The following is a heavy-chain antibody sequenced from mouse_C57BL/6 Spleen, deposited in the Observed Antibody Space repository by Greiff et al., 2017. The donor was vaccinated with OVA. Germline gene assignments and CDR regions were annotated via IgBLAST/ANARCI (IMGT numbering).Heavy chain of an antibody. V-gene: IGHV5-4*01. D-gene: IGHD2-4*01. CDR1: GFTFSSYA. CDR2: ISDGGSYT. Sequence: EVQLVESGGGLVKPGGSLKLSCAASGFTFSSYAMSWVRQTPEKRLEWVATISDGGSYTYYPDNVKGRFTISRDNAKNNLYLQMSQLKSEDTAMYYCARDGGDDDGGFAYWGQGTLVTVSA. CDR3: ARDGGDDDGGFAY. J-gene: IGHJ3*01.